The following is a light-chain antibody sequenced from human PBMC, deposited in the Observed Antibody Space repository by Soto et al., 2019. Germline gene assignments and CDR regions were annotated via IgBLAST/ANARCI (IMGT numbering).Light chain of an antibody. CDR1: QDIRNY. Sequence: DLQMTQSPSSLSASVGDRVTITCQASQDIRNYLNWYQQKPGKAPKRLIYDASNLETGVPSRFSGSESGTDFTFTISSLQPEDIATYYCQQYDNLPPYTFGQGTKLGIK. V-gene: IGKV1-33*01. CDR3: QQYDNLPPYT. J-gene: IGKJ2*01. CDR2: DAS.